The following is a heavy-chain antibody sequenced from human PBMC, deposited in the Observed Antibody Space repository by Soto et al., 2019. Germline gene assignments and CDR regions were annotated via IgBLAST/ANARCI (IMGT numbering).Heavy chain of an antibody. CDR3: APIPRQPDFDY. CDR1: GFSLSTSGVG. Sequence: QITLKESGPTLVKPTQTLTLTCTFSGFSLSTSGVGVGWIRQPPGKALEWLALIYWNDDKRYSPSLKSRLTITKDTSKNQVVLTMTNMDPVDTATYYCAPIPRQPDFDYWGQGPLVTVSS. CDR2: IYWNDDK. J-gene: IGHJ4*02. D-gene: IGHD6-13*01. V-gene: IGHV2-5*01.